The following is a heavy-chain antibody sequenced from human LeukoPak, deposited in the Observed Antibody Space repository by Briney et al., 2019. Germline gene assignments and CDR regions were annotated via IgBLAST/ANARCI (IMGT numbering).Heavy chain of an antibody. CDR1: GGSFSGYY. CDR3: ARGDMVRGVIDY. V-gene: IGHV4-34*01. J-gene: IGHJ4*02. CDR2: INHSGST. D-gene: IGHD3-10*01. Sequence: PSETLSLTCAVYGGSFSGYYWSWIRQPPGKGLEWIGEINHSGSTNYNPSLTSRVTISVDTSKNQFSLKLSSVTAADTAVYYCARGDMVRGVIDYWGQGTLVTVSS.